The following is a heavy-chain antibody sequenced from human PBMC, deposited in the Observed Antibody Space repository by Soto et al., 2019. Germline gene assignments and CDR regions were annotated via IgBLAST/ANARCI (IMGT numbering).Heavy chain of an antibody. CDR3: ALIRWIREYYFDY. J-gene: IGHJ4*02. CDR1: GFSLSNTRMG. D-gene: IGHD5-18*01. Sequence: QVTLKESGPVLVKPTEPLTLTCTVSGFSLSNTRMGVSWIRQPPGKALEWLAHIFSNDAKTYSTSLKSRLTISKDTSKSQVVLTVTNMDPVDTATYYCALIRWIREYYFDYWGQGTLVAVSS. CDR2: IFSNDAK. V-gene: IGHV2-26*01.